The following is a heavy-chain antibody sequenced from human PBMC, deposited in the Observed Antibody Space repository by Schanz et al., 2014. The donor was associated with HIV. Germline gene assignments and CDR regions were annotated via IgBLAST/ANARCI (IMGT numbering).Heavy chain of an antibody. Sequence: QMHLVESGGGVVQPGRSLRLSCAASGFSFDNYGMHWVRQAPGKGLEWVAAIWNDGSNKFYADSVKGRFTISRDNSKNTLSLQMTALRTEDTAVYYCAKPEYDSRGNSQSHFDYWGQGTLVTVSS. V-gene: IGHV3-33*06. J-gene: IGHJ4*02. D-gene: IGHD3-22*01. CDR1: GFSFDNYG. CDR3: AKPEYDSRGNSQSHFDY. CDR2: IWNDGSNK.